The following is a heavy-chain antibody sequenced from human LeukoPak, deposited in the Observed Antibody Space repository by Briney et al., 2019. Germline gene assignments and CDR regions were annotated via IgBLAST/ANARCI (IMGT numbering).Heavy chain of an antibody. V-gene: IGHV3-74*01. CDR2: INSDGSST. D-gene: IGHD4-17*01. Sequence: GGXLRLSCAASGFTFSSYWMHWVRQAPGKGLVWVSRINSDGSSTSYADSVKGRFTISRDNAKNTLYLQMNSLRAEDTAVYYCARAKATVTTCYFDYWGQGTLVTVSS. J-gene: IGHJ4*02. CDR3: ARAKATVTTCYFDY. CDR1: GFTFSSYW.